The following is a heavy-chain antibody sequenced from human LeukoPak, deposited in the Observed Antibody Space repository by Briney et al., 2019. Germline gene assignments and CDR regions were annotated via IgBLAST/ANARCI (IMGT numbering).Heavy chain of an antibody. J-gene: IGHJ4*02. CDR1: GFTFSSYE. D-gene: IGHD5-12*01. V-gene: IGHV3-48*03. Sequence: PGGSLRLSCAASGFTFSSYEMNWVRQAPGKGLEWVSYISSSGSTIYYADSVKGRFTISRDNAKNSLYLEMDRLRAGDTAVYFCGRIVATIGGIWGRGTLVTVSS. CDR3: GRIVATIGGI. CDR2: ISSSGSTI.